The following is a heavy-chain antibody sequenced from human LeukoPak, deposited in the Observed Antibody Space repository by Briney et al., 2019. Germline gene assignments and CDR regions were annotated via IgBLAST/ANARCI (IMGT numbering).Heavy chain of an antibody. CDR2: IIPNSGGT. V-gene: IGHV1-2*02. D-gene: IGHD6-19*01. J-gene: IGHJ4*02. CDR3: ARDILSSGWYAY. CDR1: GYTFTGYH. Sequence: ASVKVSCKASGYTFTGYHMHWVRQAPGQGLEWMGWIIPNSGGTNYAQKFQGRVTMTRDTSISTAYMELSRLRSDDTAVYYCARDILSSGWYAYWGQGTLVTVSS.